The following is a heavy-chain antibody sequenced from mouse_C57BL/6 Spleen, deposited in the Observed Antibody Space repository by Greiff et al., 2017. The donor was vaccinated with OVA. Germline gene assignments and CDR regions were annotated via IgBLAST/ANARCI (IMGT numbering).Heavy chain of an antibody. V-gene: IGHV1-50*01. J-gene: IGHJ3*01. CDR1: GYTFTRYW. CDR2: IDPSDSYT. CDR3: ARFDGAY. D-gene: IGHD2-3*01. Sequence: QVPLQQPGAELVKPGASVKLSCKASGYTFTRYWMQWVKQRPGQGLEWIGEIDPSDSYTNYNQKFKGKATLTVDTSSSTAYMQLSSLTSEDSAVYYCARFDGAYWGQGTLVTVSA.